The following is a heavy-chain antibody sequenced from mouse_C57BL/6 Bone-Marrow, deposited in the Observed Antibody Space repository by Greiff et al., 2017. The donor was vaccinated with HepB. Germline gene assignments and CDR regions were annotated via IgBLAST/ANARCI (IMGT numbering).Heavy chain of an antibody. CDR1: GFTFSSYA. CDR3: ARDGYYASWFSY. Sequence: DVQLVESGAGLVKPGGSLKLSCAASGFTFSSYAMSWVRQTPEQSLEWVATISDGGSYTYYPDNVKGRFTISRDNTKNNLYLQMSHLTSDDTAMYYCARDGYYASWFSYWGHGTLVTVAA. D-gene: IGHD2-3*01. J-gene: IGHJ3*01. V-gene: IGHV5-4*01. CDR2: ISDGGSYT.